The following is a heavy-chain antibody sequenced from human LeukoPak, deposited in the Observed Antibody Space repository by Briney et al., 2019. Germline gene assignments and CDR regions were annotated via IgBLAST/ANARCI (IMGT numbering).Heavy chain of an antibody. D-gene: IGHD6-6*01. V-gene: IGHV4-39*01. J-gene: IGHJ4*02. CDR3: ARHRYGSSSEVGY. CDR1: GGSISSSSSY. CDR2: IYYSGST. Sequence: TSETLSLTCTVSGGSISSSSSYWGWIRQPPGKGLEWIGSIYYSGSTHYNPSLQSRVTLSVDASKNQFSLNLFSVTAADTAMYYCARHRYGSSSEVGYWGQGALVTVSS.